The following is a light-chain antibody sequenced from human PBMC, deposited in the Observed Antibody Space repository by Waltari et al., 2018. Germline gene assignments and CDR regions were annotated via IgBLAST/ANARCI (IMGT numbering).Light chain of an antibody. CDR1: SHDIGGYDE. V-gene: IGLV2-14*03. CDR3: SSYTSISTSVI. CDR2: DVS. J-gene: IGLJ2*01. Sequence: HSALTQPASVSGSPGQSITIYCTGTSHDIGGYDEVSWYQHPPGKATKLMIYDVSQRPSGVSNRFSASKSGDTASLTISGLQTEDEADYYCSSYTSISTSVIFGGGTKVTVL.